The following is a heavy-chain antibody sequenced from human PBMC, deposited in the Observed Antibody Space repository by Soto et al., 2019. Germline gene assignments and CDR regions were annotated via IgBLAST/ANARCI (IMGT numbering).Heavy chain of an antibody. CDR3: ATRSRPGRNAMDV. CDR1: GGTFTSYA. CDR2: IIPIFAIA. V-gene: IGHV1-69*01. D-gene: IGHD1-26*01. J-gene: IGHJ6*02. Sequence: QVQLVQSGAEVKKPGSSVKVSCKASGGTFTSYAINWGRQAPGQGLEWMGGIIPIFAIANYAQKFKGRVTIAADESTSEAYVELSSLRSKDTAVYYCATRSRPGRNAMDVLSHGTAVTVSS.